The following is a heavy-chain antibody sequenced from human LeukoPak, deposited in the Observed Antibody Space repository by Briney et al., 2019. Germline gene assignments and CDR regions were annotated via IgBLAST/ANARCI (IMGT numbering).Heavy chain of an antibody. V-gene: IGHV1-2*02. CDR3: ARQGYCSSTSCRNWFDP. J-gene: IGHJ5*02. CDR2: INPNSGGT. CDR1: GYTFTGYY. D-gene: IGHD2-2*01. Sequence: ASVKISCKASGYTFTGYYMHWVRQAPGQGLEWMGWINPNSGGTNYAQKFQGRVTTTRDTSISTAYMELSRLRSDDTAVYYCARQGYCSSTSCRNWFDPWGQGTLVTVSS.